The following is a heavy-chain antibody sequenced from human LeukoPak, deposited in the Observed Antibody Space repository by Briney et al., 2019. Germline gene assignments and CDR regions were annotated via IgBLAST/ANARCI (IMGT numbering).Heavy chain of an antibody. CDR3: AHYDYGDSPTVDYFDY. CDR1: GFSLSTSGVG. Sequence: ESGPTLVNPTQTLTLTCTFSGFSLSTSGVGVAWIRQPPGKALEWLALIYWDDDKRYSPSLKSRITITKVTSKNQVVLTMTNMDPVDTATYYCAHYDYGDSPTVDYFDYWGQGTLVTVSS. CDR2: IYWDDDK. V-gene: IGHV2-5*02. D-gene: IGHD4-17*01. J-gene: IGHJ4*02.